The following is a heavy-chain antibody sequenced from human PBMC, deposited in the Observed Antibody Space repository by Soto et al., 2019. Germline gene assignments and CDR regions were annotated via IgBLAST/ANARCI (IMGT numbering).Heavy chain of an antibody. J-gene: IGHJ5*02. D-gene: IGHD5-18*01. Sequence: PSETLSLTCTVSGGSISSGGYYWSWIRQHPGKGLEWIGYIYYSGSTYYNPSLKSRVTISVDTSKNQFSLKLSSVTAADTAVYYCARGGIQLWLLWFDPWGQGTLVTVSS. CDR3: ARGGIQLWLLWFDP. CDR1: GGSISSGGYY. CDR2: IYYSGST. V-gene: IGHV4-31*03.